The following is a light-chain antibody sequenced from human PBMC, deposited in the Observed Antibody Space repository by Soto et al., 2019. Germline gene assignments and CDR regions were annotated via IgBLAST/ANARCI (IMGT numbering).Light chain of an antibody. J-gene: IGLJ1*01. CDR3: SSYTTSSTYV. CDR1: SSDVGGYNY. V-gene: IGLV2-14*01. Sequence: QSALTQPASVSGSPGQSITISCTGTSSDVGGYNYVSWYQQHPGKAPKLMIYEVSYRPSGVSNRFSASKSGNTASLTISGPQAEDEADYYCSSYTTSSTYVFGTGTKLTVL. CDR2: EVS.